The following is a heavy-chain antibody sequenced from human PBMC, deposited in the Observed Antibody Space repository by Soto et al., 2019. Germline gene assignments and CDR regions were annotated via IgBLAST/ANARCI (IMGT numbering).Heavy chain of an antibody. V-gene: IGHV1-46*01. Sequence: ASVKVSCKASGYTFTSYYMHWVRQAPGQGLEWMGIINPSGGSTSYAQKFQGRVTMTRDTSTSTVYMELSSLRSEDTAVYYCARDYYGSGRFSRYGMDVWGQGTTVTVS. CDR3: ARDYYGSGRFSRYGMDV. CDR2: INPSGGST. J-gene: IGHJ6*02. CDR1: GYTFTSYY. D-gene: IGHD3-10*01.